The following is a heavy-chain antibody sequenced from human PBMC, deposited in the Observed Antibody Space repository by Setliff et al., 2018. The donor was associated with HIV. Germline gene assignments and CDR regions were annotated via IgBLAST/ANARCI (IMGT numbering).Heavy chain of an antibody. CDR1: GYYFTSHW. CDR3: VRSGGTGELYGF. J-gene: IGHJ1*01. D-gene: IGHD2-15*01. CDR2: VYPTDARA. V-gene: IGHV5-51*01. Sequence: PGESLKISCKASGYYFTSHWIGWVRQMPGAGLEWVGIVYPTDARATYSPAFEGQVSISVDTSITTAYLQWSNLRASDTATYYCVRSGGTGELYGFWGQGTAVTVSS.